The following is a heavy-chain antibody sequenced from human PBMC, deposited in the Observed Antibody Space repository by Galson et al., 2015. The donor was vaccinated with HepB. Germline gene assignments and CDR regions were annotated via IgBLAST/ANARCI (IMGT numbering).Heavy chain of an antibody. CDR1: GGSINTYY. CDR3: ARGRSSIVPLAYFDY. V-gene: IGHV4-4*07. J-gene: IGHJ4*02. CDR2: IYTTGST. D-gene: IGHD2-2*01. Sequence: ETLSLTCTASGGSINTYYWSWIRQPAGKGLEWIGRIYTTGSTNYNPSLKSRVTMSIDTSKNQFSLKLSSVTAADTAVYYCARGRSSIVPLAYFDYWGRGTLVTVSS.